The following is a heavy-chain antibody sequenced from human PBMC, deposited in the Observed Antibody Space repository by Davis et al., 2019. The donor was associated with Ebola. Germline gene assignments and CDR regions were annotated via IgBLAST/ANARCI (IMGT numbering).Heavy chain of an antibody. CDR2: ISSSGSTI. CDR1: GYTFTSYG. J-gene: IGHJ6*02. V-gene: IGHV3-48*04. Sequence: SCKASGYTFTSYGISWVRQAPGKGLEWVSYISSSGSTIYYADSVKGRFTISRDNAKNSLYLQMNSERAEDTAVYYCARVNSGSYHGYYYYYYGMDVWGQGTTVTVSS. CDR3: ARVNSGSYHGYYYYYYGMDV. D-gene: IGHD1-26*01.